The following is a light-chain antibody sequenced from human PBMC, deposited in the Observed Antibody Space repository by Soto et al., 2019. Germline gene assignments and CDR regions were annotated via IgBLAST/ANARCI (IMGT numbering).Light chain of an antibody. V-gene: IGKV1-5*01. CDR3: QQYNNYWT. CDR2: DAS. J-gene: IGKJ1*01. Sequence: DIQMTQSPSTLSASVGDRVTITCRASQSISSWLAWYQQKPGKAPKLLIYDASNLERGVPSRFSGSGSGTEFSLNISSLQPDDFATYYCQQYNNYWTFGQGTRVEIK. CDR1: QSISSW.